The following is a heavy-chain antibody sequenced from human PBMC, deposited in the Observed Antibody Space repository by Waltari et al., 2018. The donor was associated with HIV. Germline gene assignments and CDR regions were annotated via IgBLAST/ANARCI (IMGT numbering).Heavy chain of an antibody. CDR2: IWSDGRNE. CDR1: GIPFSASG. Sequence: QVELVESGGGVVQPGRSLRLSCAASGIPFSASGMHWVRQAPGKGLAWVGMIWSDGRNEYYADSVKGRVTISRDNSKNTVYLQMNSLRAEDTAVYYCARDKGTRYLDQWGQGTLVTVSS. V-gene: IGHV3-33*01. D-gene: IGHD1-7*01. CDR3: ARDKGTRYLDQ. J-gene: IGHJ5*02.